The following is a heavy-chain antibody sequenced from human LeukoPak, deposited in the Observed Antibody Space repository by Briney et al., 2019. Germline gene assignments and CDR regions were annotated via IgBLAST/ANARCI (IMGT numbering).Heavy chain of an antibody. CDR1: GFTFSYYW. D-gene: IGHD5-12*01. V-gene: IGHV3-7*01. Sequence: GGSLRLSCAASGFTFSYYWMSWLRPAPGRGLDWVASIKQDGSVKYYVDSVKGRFTISRDNARNSLSLQMNSLGVEDTAVYFCARWGQTSGYYYVDNWGQGTLVTVSS. J-gene: IGHJ4*02. CDR3: ARWGQTSGYYYVDN. CDR2: IKQDGSVK.